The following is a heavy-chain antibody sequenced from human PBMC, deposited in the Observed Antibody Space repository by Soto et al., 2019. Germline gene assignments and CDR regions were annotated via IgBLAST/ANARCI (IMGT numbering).Heavy chain of an antibody. V-gene: IGHV4-30-4*01. D-gene: IGHD2-2*01. J-gene: IGHJ6*02. CDR2: IYYSGST. CDR1: GGSLSSGDYY. Sequence: PSETLSLTCPFSGGSLSSGDYYLSWIRQPPGKGLEWIGYIYYSGSTYYNPSLKSRVTISVDTSKNQFSLKLSSVTAADTAVYYCARERVVPAATNYYYYGMDVWGQGTKVTVSS. CDR3: ARERVVPAATNYYYYGMDV.